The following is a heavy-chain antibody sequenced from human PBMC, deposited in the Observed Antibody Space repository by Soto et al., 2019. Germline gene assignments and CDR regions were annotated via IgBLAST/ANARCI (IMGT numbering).Heavy chain of an antibody. CDR1: GGSISSGGYY. D-gene: IGHD6-6*01. J-gene: IGHJ4*02. Sequence: SETLSLTCTVSGGSISSGGYYWSRIRQHPGKGLEWIGYIYYSGSTYYNPSLKSRVTISVDTSKNQFSLKLSSVTAADTAVYYCARAAARPLFDYWGQGTLVTVS. V-gene: IGHV4-31*03. CDR2: IYYSGST. CDR3: ARAAARPLFDY.